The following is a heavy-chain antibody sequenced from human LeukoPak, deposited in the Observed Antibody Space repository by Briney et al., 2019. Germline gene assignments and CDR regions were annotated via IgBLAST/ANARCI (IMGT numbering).Heavy chain of an antibody. CDR3: ARGGTVTYYFDH. CDR1: GFTFSSYS. CDR2: ISTSSGTI. J-gene: IGHJ4*02. Sequence: PGGSLRLSCAASGFTFSSYSMNWVRQAPGKGLEWVSYISTSSGTIYYADSVKGRFTISRDNAKNSLYLQMNSLRDEDTAVYFCARGGTVTYYFDHWGQGILVAVSS. V-gene: IGHV3-48*02. D-gene: IGHD4-17*01.